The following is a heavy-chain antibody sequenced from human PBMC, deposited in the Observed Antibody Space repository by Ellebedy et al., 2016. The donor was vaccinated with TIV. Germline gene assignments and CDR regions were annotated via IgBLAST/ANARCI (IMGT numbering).Heavy chain of an antibody. CDR1: GYTFTSYY. CDR2: INPSGGST. V-gene: IGHV1-46*01. D-gene: IGHD6-13*01. CDR3: ARDFRPGKTNGVYSSSPRGWFDP. Sequence: ASVKVSCXASGYTFTSYYMHWVRQAPGQGLEWMGIINPSGGSTSYAQKFQGRVTMTRDTSTSTVYMELSSLRSEDTAVYYCARDFRPGKTNGVYSSSPRGWFDPWGQGTLVTVSS. J-gene: IGHJ5*02.